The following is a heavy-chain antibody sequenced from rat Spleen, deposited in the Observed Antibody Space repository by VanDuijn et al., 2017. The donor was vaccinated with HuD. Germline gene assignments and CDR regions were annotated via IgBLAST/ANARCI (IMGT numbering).Heavy chain of an antibody. CDR1: GLSLTTNS. V-gene: IGHV2-47*01. Sequence: QVQLKESGPGLVQPSQTLSLTCTVSGLSLTTNSVSWIRQPPGKGLEWMGVIWTGGGTAYNSLLKSRLTISRDTSKSQIFLKMNSLQTEDTATYYCARDPYSRAFDYWGQGVMVTVSS. CDR3: ARDPYSRAFDY. D-gene: IGHD1-2*01. J-gene: IGHJ2*01. CDR2: IWTGGGT.